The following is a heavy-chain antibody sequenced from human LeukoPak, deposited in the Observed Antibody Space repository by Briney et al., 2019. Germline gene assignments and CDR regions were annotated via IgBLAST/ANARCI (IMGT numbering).Heavy chain of an antibody. D-gene: IGHD1-7*01. CDR1: GFTFSSYN. Sequence: TGGSLRLSCAASGFTFSSYNMNWIRQPPGKGLQWIGCIYYSGSTYHKPSLKSRVTISVDTSKNQFSLKLTSVTAADTAVYYCGRRSRSTWNYRRGDYWGQGTLVTVSS. CDR2: IYYSGST. CDR3: GRRSRSTWNYRRGDY. J-gene: IGHJ4*02. V-gene: IGHV4-39*01.